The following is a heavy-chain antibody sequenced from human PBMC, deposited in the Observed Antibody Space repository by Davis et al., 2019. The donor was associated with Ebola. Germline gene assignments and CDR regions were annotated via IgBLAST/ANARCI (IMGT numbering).Heavy chain of an antibody. CDR1: GYTFTSYA. Sequence: AASVKVSCKASGYTFTSYAMHWVRQAPGQRLEWMGWINAGNGNTKYSQKFQGRVTITRDTSASIAYMELSSLRSEDTAVYYCARDRAAGPYYYYGMDVWGQGTTVTVSS. D-gene: IGHD6-13*01. V-gene: IGHV1-3*01. J-gene: IGHJ6*02. CDR3: ARDRAAGPYYYYGMDV. CDR2: INAGNGNT.